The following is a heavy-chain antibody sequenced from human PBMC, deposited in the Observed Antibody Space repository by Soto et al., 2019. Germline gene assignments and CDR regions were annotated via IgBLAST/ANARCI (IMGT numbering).Heavy chain of an antibody. CDR2: IYYSGST. V-gene: IGHV4-39*01. CDR3: ARRESRFSDSAPFDY. J-gene: IGHJ4*02. D-gene: IGHD1-26*01. CDR1: GGSISSSSYY. Sequence: QLQLQESGPGLVKPSETLSLTCTVSGGSISSSSYYWGWIRQPPGKGLEWIGSIYYSGSTYYNPSLKSRVTISVDTSKNQFSLKRSSVTAADTAVYYCARRESRFSDSAPFDYWGQGTLVTVSS.